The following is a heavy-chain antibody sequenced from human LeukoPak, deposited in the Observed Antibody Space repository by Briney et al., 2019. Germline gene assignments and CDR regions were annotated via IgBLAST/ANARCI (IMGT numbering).Heavy chain of an antibody. CDR3: ARDPTSVVGALGFDY. J-gene: IGHJ4*02. CDR2: INPNSGGT. CDR1: GYTFTGYY. Sequence: ASVKDSCKASGYTFTGYYMHWVRQAPGQGLEWMGWINPNSGGTNYAEKYQGRVTMTRDTSISTAYMELSRLRSDDTAVYYCARDPTSVVGALGFDYWGQGTLVTVSS. V-gene: IGHV1-2*02. D-gene: IGHD1-26*01.